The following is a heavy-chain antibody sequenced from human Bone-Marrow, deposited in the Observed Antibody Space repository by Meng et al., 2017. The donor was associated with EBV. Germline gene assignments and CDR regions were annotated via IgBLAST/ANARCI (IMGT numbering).Heavy chain of an antibody. CDR2: VHYTGST. D-gene: IGHD6-19*01. V-gene: IGHV4-39*01. Sequence: LRRREAGPGQVKPPATLSLTCTVSGDSISSFYCWGWIRQPPGRGLEWIGSVHYTGSTYYSPSLKSRVTVSVDTSKNQFSLRLTSVTAADTAVYYCARPFPSWQSPRLDPFGAWGQGTLVTVSS. CDR1: GDSISSFYC. CDR3: ARPFPSWQSPRLDPFGA. J-gene: IGHJ5*02.